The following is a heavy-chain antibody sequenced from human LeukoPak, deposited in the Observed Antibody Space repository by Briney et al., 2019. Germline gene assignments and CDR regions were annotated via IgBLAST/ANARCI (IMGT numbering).Heavy chain of an antibody. Sequence: PSETLSLTCTVSGGSISSYYWGWIRQPPGKGLEWIGYTHYSANRDSNPSLESRVTISVDTSRNQFSLKMSSVTAADTAVYYCVRVGPRRDGYNVDYWGKGTLVTVSS. CDR3: VRVGPRRDGYNVDY. V-gene: IGHV4-59*01. CDR2: THYSANR. J-gene: IGHJ4*02. CDR1: GGSISSYY. D-gene: IGHD5-24*01.